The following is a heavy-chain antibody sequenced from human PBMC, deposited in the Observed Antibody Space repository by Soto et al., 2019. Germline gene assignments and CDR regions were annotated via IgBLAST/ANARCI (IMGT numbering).Heavy chain of an antibody. Sequence: PSETLSLTCTVSPGSVARGDYYWTWIRQPPGRGLEGTAYVSSHGGATYYNPSLPSRLTISVDTSKNQFSLKLSSVTAADTAVYYCARGRYSRYCSGGSCLNWFDPWGQGTLVTVSS. CDR3: ARGRYSRYCSGGSCLNWFDP. CDR2: VSSHGGAT. D-gene: IGHD2-15*01. J-gene: IGHJ5*02. V-gene: IGHV4-30-4*01. CDR1: PGSVARGDYY.